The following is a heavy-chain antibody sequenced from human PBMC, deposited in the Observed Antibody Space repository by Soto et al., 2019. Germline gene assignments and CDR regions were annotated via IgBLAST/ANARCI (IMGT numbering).Heavy chain of an antibody. CDR1: GFTFSSYG. D-gene: IGHD3-22*01. J-gene: IGHJ1*01. Sequence: GGSLRLSCAASGFTFSSYGMHWVRQAPGKGLEWVAVIWYDGSNKYYADSVKGRFTISRDNSKNTLYLQMNSLRAEDTAVYYCARSENYYDSSAAEHWGQGTLVTVSS. V-gene: IGHV3-33*01. CDR3: ARSENYYDSSAAEH. CDR2: IWYDGSNK.